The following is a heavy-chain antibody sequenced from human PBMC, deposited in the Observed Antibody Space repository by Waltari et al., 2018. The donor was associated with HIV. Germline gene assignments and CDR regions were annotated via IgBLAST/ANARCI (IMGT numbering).Heavy chain of an antibody. CDR3: ARARRGYSYGPPDY. D-gene: IGHD5-18*01. J-gene: IGHJ4*02. CDR1: GGSISSSSYY. V-gene: IGHV4-39*07. Sequence: QLQLQESGPGLVKPSETLSLTCTVSGGSISSSSYYWGWIRQPPGKGLEWIGSIYYSGRTYYTPSLRSRVTISVDTSKNQFSLKLSSVTAADTAVYYCARARRGYSYGPPDYWGQGTLVTVSS. CDR2: IYYSGRT.